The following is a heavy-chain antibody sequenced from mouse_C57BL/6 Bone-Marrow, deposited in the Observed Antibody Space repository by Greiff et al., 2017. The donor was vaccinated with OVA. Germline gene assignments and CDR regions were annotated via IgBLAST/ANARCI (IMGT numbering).Heavy chain of an antibody. V-gene: IGHV1-5*01. D-gene: IGHD2-5*01. Sequence: VQLQQSGTVLARPGASVKMSCKTSGCTFTSYWMHWVKQRPGQGLEWIGAIYPGNSDTSYNQKFKGKAKLTAVTSASTAYMELSSLTTADSAVFYRTTYKYRNRNYWGQGTTLPVSS. J-gene: IGHJ2*01. CDR3: TTYKYRNRNY. CDR1: GCTFTSYW. CDR2: IYPGNSDT.